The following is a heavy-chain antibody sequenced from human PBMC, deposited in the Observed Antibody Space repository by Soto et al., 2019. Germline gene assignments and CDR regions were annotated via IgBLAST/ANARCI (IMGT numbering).Heavy chain of an antibody. D-gene: IGHD2-2*01. V-gene: IGHV4-34*01. CDR3: ARVPDY. CDR2: INHSGST. CDR1: GGSFSDYP. J-gene: IGHJ4*02. Sequence: PSETLSLTCAVYGGSFSDYPWTWIRQPPGKGLEWIGEINHSGSTYYNPSLKSRVTISVDTSKNQFSLKLTSVTAADTAVYYCARVPDYWGQGILVTVSS.